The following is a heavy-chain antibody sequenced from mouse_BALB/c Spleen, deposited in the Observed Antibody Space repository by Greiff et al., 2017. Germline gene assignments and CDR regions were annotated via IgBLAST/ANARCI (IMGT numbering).Heavy chain of an antibody. Sequence: QVQLKESGPGLVAPSQSLSITCTVSGFSLTSYGVHWVRQPPGKGLEWLGVIWAGGSTNYNSALMSRLSISKDNSKSQVFLKMNSLQTDDTAMYYCDRVSYYYGSSYGYAMDYWGQGTSVTVSS. CDR1: GFSLTSYG. V-gene: IGHV2-9*02. CDR3: DRVSYYYGSSYGYAMDY. CDR2: IWAGGST. D-gene: IGHD1-1*01. J-gene: IGHJ4*01.